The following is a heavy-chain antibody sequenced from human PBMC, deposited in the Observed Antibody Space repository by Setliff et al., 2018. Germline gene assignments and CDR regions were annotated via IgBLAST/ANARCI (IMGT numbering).Heavy chain of an antibody. CDR1: GYTFTNYW. J-gene: IGHJ4*02. CDR2: LKPGDSGI. CDR3: VRHPYYDSSGYYSYFDY. Sequence: PGESLKISCQGSGYTFTNYWIGWVRQMPGKGLEWMGILKPGDSGIRCSPSFQGQVTLSADTSIATAYLHWTSLKASDTAMYYCVRHPYYDSSGYYSYFDYWGQGALVTVSS. D-gene: IGHD3-22*01. V-gene: IGHV5-51*01.